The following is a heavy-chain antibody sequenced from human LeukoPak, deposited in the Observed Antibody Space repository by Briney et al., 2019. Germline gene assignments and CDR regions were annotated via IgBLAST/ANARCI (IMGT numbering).Heavy chain of an antibody. D-gene: IGHD2-2*02. Sequence: SVKVSCKASGGTFSSYAISWVRQAPGQGLEWMGRIIPILGIANYAQKFQGRVTITADKSTSTAYMELSSLRSEDTAVYYCARVGIVVPAAIRANYFDYWGQGTLVTVSS. V-gene: IGHV1-69*04. CDR1: GGTFSSYA. CDR3: ARVGIVVPAAIRANYFDY. CDR2: IIPILGIA. J-gene: IGHJ4*02.